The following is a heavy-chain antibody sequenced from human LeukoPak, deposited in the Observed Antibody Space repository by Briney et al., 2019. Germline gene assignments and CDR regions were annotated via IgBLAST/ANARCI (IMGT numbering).Heavy chain of an antibody. J-gene: IGHJ3*02. CDR2: IRIKVNSYNT. Sequence: PGPCLRPACALSAVSFIDHYIGSGRHAPRGGRGWVGSIRIKVNSYNTEYAASVKGRFTISRDDSENSVYLQMNSLKTEDTAVYSCTRVNYFDSSGYSLDAFDIWGEGTMATVSS. D-gene: IGHD3-22*01. V-gene: IGHV3-72*01. CDR3: TRVNYFDSSGYSLDAFDI. CDR1: AVSFIDHY.